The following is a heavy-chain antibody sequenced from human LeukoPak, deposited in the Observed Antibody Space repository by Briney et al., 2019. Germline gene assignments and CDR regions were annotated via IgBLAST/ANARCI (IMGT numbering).Heavy chain of an antibody. J-gene: IGHJ4*02. CDR3: AREALRVVPAAIQGFDY. CDR1: GFTFTSSA. Sequence: SVKVSCKASGFTFTSSAMQWVRQARGQRLEWIGWIVVGSGNTNYAQKFQGRVTMTRDTATSTVYMELSSLRSEDTAVYYCAREALRVVPAAIQGFDYWGQGTLVTVSS. V-gene: IGHV1-58*02. D-gene: IGHD2-2*02. CDR2: IVVGSGNT.